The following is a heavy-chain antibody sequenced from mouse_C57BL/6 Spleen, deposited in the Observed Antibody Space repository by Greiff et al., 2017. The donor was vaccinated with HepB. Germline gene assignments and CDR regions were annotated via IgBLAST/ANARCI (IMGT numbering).Heavy chain of an antibody. CDR1: GFTFSDYG. CDR3: ARGGGLAYAMGY. V-gene: IGHV5-17*01. CDR2: ISSGSSTI. D-gene: IGHD3-3*01. Sequence: EVKVVESGGGLVKPGGSLKLSCAASGFTFSDYGMHWVRQAPEKGLEWVAYISSGSSTIYYADTVKGRFTISRDNAKNTLFLQMTSLRSEDTAMYYGARGGGLAYAMGYWGQGTSVTVSS. J-gene: IGHJ4*01.